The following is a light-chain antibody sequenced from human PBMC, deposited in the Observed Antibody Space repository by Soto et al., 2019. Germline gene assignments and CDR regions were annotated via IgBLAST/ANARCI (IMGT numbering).Light chain of an antibody. CDR3: QQYGRSPPFA. V-gene: IGKV3-20*01. CDR2: GPS. Sequence: EIVLTQSPGTLSLSPGERATLSCRASQSFSSNYIPWYQQNPGQAPRLLIDGPSTRATGIPDRFSGSGSGTDFTLTISRLEPEDFAVYFCQQYGRSPPFAFGQGTKVEIK. CDR1: QSFSSNY. J-gene: IGKJ2*01.